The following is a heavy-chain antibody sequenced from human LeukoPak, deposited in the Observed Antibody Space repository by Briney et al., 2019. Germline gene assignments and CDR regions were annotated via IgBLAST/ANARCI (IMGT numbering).Heavy chain of an antibody. V-gene: IGHV3-11*01. CDR3: AKDDHSSGYSSSWYGGYYYYGMDV. J-gene: IGHJ6*02. CDR1: GFTFSDYY. Sequence: GGSLRLSCAASGFTFSDYYMSWIRQAPGKGLEWVSYISSSGSTIYYADSVKGRFTISRDNAKNSLYLQMNSLRAEDTAVYYCAKDDHSSGYSSSWYGGYYYYGMDVWGQGTTVTVSS. CDR2: ISSSGSTI. D-gene: IGHD6-13*01.